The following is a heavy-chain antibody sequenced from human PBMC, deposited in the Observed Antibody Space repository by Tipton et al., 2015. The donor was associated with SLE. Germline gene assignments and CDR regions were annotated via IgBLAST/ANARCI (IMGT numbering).Heavy chain of an antibody. Sequence: SLRLSCTVSGGSISITNYYWGWIRQPPGKGLEWVANIKHDGSNKDYADSVKGRFTISTDNAKNSLYLQMNSLRAEDTAMYYCARFTGWELIHDAFDIWGQGTMVTVSS. D-gene: IGHD1-26*01. V-gene: IGHV3-7*01. CDR3: ARFTGWELIHDAFDI. CDR2: IKHDGSNK. J-gene: IGHJ3*02. CDR1: GGSISITNYY.